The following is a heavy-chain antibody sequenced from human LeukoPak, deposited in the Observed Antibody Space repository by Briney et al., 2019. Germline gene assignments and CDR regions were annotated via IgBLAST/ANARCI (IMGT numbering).Heavy chain of an antibody. CDR3: ARGGPYYYDSGGFDY. CDR2: ISGCGTFI. Sequence: GGSPRLSCAASGFTFSSYSMNWVRQAPGKGLDWVSSISGCGTFIYYADSVKGRFTISRDNSKNTLYLQMNSLRAEDTAVYYCARGGPYYYDSGGFDYWGQGTLVTVSS. V-gene: IGHV3-21*01. D-gene: IGHD3-22*01. CDR1: GFTFSSYS. J-gene: IGHJ4*02.